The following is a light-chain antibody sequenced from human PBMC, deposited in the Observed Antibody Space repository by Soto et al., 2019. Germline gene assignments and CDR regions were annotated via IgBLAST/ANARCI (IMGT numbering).Light chain of an antibody. CDR1: QSISSW. CDR2: KAS. Sequence: DVQVTHSPATLSASIGDRVNITCRASQSISSWLAWYQQKPGKAPKVLIYKASNLESGVPSRFSGSGSETEFTLTISSLQPDDFATYYCQQYNVYSTFGGGTKV. V-gene: IGKV1-5*03. CDR3: QQYNVYST. J-gene: IGKJ4*01.